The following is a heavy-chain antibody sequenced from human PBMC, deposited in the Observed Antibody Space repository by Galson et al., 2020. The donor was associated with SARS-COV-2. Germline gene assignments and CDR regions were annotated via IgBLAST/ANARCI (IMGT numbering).Heavy chain of an antibody. CDR3: ATGSGDFDH. D-gene: IGHD3-3*01. CDR2: VYIGGRT. Sequence: SQTLSLTCAVSGTSISSHYWSWIRQPAGKGLEWIGRVYIGGRTNYNPSLKSRVTMSVDTSKNQFFLKLTSVTAADTAAYYWATGSGDFDHWGQGIPVTVSS. J-gene: IGHJ4*02. CDR1: GTSISSHY. V-gene: IGHV4-4*07.